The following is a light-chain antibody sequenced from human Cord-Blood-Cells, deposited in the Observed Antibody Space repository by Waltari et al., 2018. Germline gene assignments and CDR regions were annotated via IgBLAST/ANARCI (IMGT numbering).Light chain of an antibody. J-gene: IGLJ1*01. V-gene: IGLV2-14*01. CDR1: SSDVGGYNY. Sequence: QSALTQPASVSGSPGQSITISCTGTSSDVGGYNYVSSYQQHPGKAPKLMIYEVSNRPSGVSNRFSGSKSGNTVSLTISGLQAEDEADYYCSSYTSSSTLYVFGTGTKVTVL. CDR2: EVS. CDR3: SSYTSSSTLYV.